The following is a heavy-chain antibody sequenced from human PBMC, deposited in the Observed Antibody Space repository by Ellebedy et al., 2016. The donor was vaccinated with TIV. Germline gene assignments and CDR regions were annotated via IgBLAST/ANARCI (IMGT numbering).Heavy chain of an antibody. J-gene: IGHJ3*02. V-gene: IGHV3-11*05. CDR1: GFTFSDYY. Sequence: GGSLRLSCAASGFTFSDYYMSWIRQAPGKGLEWVSYISRSSDYTKYADSVKGRFTISRDNAKNSLYLQMSSLRAEDTAVYYCARDNTNPRSAFDIWGQGTMVTVSS. CDR2: ISRSSDYT. CDR3: ARDNTNPRSAFDI.